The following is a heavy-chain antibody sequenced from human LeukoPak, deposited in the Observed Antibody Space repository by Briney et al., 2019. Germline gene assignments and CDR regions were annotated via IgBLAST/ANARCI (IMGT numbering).Heavy chain of an antibody. D-gene: IGHD6-19*01. CDR3: VKEQSSGYYRVADY. CDR2: ISYDGSKK. V-gene: IGHV3-30*18. J-gene: IGHJ4*02. Sequence: GGSLRLSCAASRFSFSSDGMHWVRQAPGKGLEWVAVISYDGSKKFYRDSVKGRFTISRDNSKNTLYLEMNTLRVEDTAVYHCVKEQSSGYYRVADYWGQGTLVTVSS. CDR1: RFSFSSDG.